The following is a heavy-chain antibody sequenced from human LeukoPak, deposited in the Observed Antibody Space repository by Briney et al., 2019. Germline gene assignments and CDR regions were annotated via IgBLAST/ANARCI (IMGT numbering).Heavy chain of an antibody. V-gene: IGHV4-59*01. Sequence: PSGTLSLTCTVSSGSISGYYWTWIRQPPGKGLEWIGNMDSSGSTNYNPSLKSRVTISIDTSKNQFSLKVSSVTAADTAVYYCARSSLSGELFYWGQGTLVTVSS. CDR1: SGSISGYY. J-gene: IGHJ4*02. CDR3: ARSSLSGELFY. D-gene: IGHD3-10*01. CDR2: MDSSGST.